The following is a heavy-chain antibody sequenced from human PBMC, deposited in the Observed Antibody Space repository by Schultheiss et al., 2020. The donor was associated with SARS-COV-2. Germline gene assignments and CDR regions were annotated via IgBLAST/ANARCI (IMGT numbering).Heavy chain of an antibody. CDR2: ISYDGSNK. Sequence: GESLKISCAASGFTFSSYEMNWVRQAPGKGLEWVAVISYDGSNKYYADSVKGRFTISRDNAKNSLYLQMNSLRAEDTAVYYCARDRRGVAVADYYYYGMDVWGQGTTVTVSS. CDR1: GFTFSSYE. CDR3: ARDRRGVAVADYYYYGMDV. J-gene: IGHJ6*02. D-gene: IGHD6-19*01. V-gene: IGHV3-30*07.